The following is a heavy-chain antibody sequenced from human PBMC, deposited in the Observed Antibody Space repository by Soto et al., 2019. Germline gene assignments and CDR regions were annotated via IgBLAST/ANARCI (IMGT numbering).Heavy chain of an antibody. CDR3: TTSFASGDYTEIDY. V-gene: IGHV3-73*01. CDR1: GFTFSGSA. CDR2: IRSKANSYAT. J-gene: IGHJ4*02. Sequence: GGSLRLSCAASGFTFSGSAMHWVRQASGKGLEWVGRIRSKANSYATAYAASVKGRFTISRDDSKNTAYLQMNSLKTEDTAVYYWTTSFASGDYTEIDYWGQGTLVTVSS. D-gene: IGHD3-3*01.